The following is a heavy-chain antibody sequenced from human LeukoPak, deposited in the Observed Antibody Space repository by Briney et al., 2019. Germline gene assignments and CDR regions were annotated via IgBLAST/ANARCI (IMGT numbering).Heavy chain of an antibody. D-gene: IGHD6-6*01. CDR2: ISAYNGNT. V-gene: IGHV1-18*01. CDR3: ARGTYSSSFFDY. CDR1: GYTFTSYG. Sequence: ASVKVSCKASGYTFTSYGISWVRQAPGQGLEWMGWISAYNGNTNYAQKLQGRVTMTRNTSISTAYMELSSLRSEDTAVYYCARGTYSSSFFDYWGQGTLVTVSS. J-gene: IGHJ4*02.